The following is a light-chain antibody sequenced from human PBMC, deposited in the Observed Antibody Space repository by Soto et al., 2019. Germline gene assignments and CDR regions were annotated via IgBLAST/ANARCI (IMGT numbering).Light chain of an antibody. Sequence: TQSPATLSVSPGERVTLSCRASQSVTSNVAWYQQKPGQAPRLLIYGAYTRATGIPARFSGSRSGTEFTLTISSLQSEDFAVYYCQQYNYWVTFGGGTKVEVK. J-gene: IGKJ4*01. V-gene: IGKV3-15*01. CDR1: QSVTSN. CDR2: GAY. CDR3: QQYNYWVT.